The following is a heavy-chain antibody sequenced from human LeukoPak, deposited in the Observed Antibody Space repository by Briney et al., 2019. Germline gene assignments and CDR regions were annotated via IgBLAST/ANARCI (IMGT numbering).Heavy chain of an antibody. CDR2: IKQDGSEK. Sequence: GGSLGLSCAASGFTFSSYWMSWVRQAPGKGLEWVANIKQDGSEKYYVDSVKGRFTISRDNAKNSRYLQMNSLRAEDTAAYYCARDRDSSSATGDNWFDPWGQGTLVTVSS. CDR3: ARDRDSSSATGDNWFDP. CDR1: GFTFSSYW. J-gene: IGHJ5*02. V-gene: IGHV3-7*01. D-gene: IGHD6-6*01.